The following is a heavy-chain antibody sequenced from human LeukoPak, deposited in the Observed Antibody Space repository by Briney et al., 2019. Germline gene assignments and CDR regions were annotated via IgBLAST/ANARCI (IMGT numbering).Heavy chain of an antibody. CDR2: VNDDGSDT. D-gene: IGHD3-10*01. V-gene: IGHV3-74*01. Sequence: TGGSLRLSCAASGFTFTHHWMHWARQAPGKGLVWVSGVNDDGSDTYYADSVKGRFTISRENAKNTLDLQMNSLIVEETAVYYWGPLAHGDWGQGTLVTVSS. CDR1: GFTFTHHW. CDR3: GPLAHGD. J-gene: IGHJ4*02.